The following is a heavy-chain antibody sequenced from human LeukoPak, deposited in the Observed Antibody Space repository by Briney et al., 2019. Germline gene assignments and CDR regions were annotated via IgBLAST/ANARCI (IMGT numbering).Heavy chain of an antibody. J-gene: IGHJ4*02. V-gene: IGHV3-11*01. CDR2: ISSSGSTI. CDR1: GFTFSDYY. D-gene: IGHD3-10*01. CDR3: AREWRALDYYGSGVDY. Sequence: GGSLRLSCAASGFTFSDYYMSWIRQAPGKGLEWVSYISSSGSTIYYADSVKGRFTISRDNAKNSLYLQMNSLRAEDTAVYYCAREWRALDYYGSGVDYWGQGTLVTVSS.